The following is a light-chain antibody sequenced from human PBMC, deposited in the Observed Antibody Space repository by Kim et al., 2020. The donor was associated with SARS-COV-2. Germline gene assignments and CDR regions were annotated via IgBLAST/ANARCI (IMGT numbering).Light chain of an antibody. Sequence: LSPGESATLFYRARQSVSSSYLAWFQQKPGQAPRLLIYGASTRATGISDRFSGSGSGTDFTLTINRLDPEDFAVYYCQQYGNSPYTFGQGTKLEI. CDR2: GAS. CDR1: QSVSSSY. CDR3: QQYGNSPYT. V-gene: IGKV3-20*01. J-gene: IGKJ2*01.